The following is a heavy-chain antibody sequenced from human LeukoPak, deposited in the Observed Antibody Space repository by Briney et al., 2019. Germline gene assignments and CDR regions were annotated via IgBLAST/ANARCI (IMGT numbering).Heavy chain of an antibody. CDR2: ITGSSTYI. CDR1: GFSFRSYS. D-gene: IGHD1-1*01. J-gene: IGHJ4*02. Sequence: GGSLRLSCAASGFSFRSYSMDWVRQAPGKGLECVSSITGSSTYISYADSVKGRFTISRDNAENSLFLQMNSLRPEDTAVYFCARDRLEGGETFDSWGRGTLVTVSS. V-gene: IGHV3-21*01. CDR3: ARDRLEGGETFDS.